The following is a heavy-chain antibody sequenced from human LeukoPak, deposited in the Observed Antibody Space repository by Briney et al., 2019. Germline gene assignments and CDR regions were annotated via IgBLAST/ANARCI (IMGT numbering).Heavy chain of an antibody. D-gene: IGHD1-26*01. J-gene: IGHJ3*02. Sequence: ASVKVSCRVSGYTLTELSMHWVRQAPGKGLEWMGGFDPEDGETIYAQKFQGRVTMTEDTSTDTAYMELSSLRSEDTAVYYCATSYGIVGAFNAFDIWGQGTMVTVSS. CDR1: GYTLTELS. V-gene: IGHV1-24*01. CDR2: FDPEDGET. CDR3: ATSYGIVGAFNAFDI.